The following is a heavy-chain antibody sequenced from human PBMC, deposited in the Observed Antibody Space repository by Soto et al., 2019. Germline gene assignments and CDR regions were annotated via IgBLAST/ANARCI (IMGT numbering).Heavy chain of an antibody. D-gene: IGHD3-16*01. CDR1: GFTFSDYY. Sequence: QVQLVESGGGLVKPGGSLRLSCVASGFTFSDYYMSWIRQAPGKGLEWVSYISSSGSTIYYADSVKGRFTISRDNAKNSLYLQMNSLRAEDTAVYYCARVGARGYEYIWGSPRGLDYWGQGTLVTVSS. V-gene: IGHV3-11*01. CDR3: ARVGARGYEYIWGSPRGLDY. J-gene: IGHJ4*02. CDR2: ISSSGSTI.